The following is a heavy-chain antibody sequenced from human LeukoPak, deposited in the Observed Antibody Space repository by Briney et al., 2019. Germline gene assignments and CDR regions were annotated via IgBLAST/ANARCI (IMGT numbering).Heavy chain of an antibody. J-gene: IGHJ4*02. D-gene: IGHD3-16*01. Sequence: ASVKVSCEASGYTFTGYYIHWVRQAPGQGLEWMGWINLNSGDTNYAQKFQGRVAMTRDTSISTAYMELSRLRSDDTAVYYCARGVLRDHFDYWGQGTLVIVSS. V-gene: IGHV1-2*02. CDR1: GYTFTGYY. CDR3: ARGVLRDHFDY. CDR2: INLNSGDT.